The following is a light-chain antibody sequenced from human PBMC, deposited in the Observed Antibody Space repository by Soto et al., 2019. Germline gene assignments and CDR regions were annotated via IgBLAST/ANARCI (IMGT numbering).Light chain of an antibody. CDR1: SSNIGNNA. V-gene: IGLV1-44*01. Sequence: QSVLTQPPSASGTPGQRVTISCSGSSSNIGNNAVNWYQQFPGTAPKLLIYDNIQRPSGVPDRFSGSKSGTSASLAISGLQSEDEADYYCAAWGDNLNGGVFRGGNKLTVL. J-gene: IGLJ3*02. CDR2: DNI. CDR3: AAWGDNLNGGV.